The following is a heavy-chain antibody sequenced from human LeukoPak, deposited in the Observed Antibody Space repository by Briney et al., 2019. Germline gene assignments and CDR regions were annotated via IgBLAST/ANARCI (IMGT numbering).Heavy chain of an antibody. Sequence: SETLSLTCTVSGGSISSYYWSWIRQPPGKGLEWIGYIYYSGSTNYNPSLKSRVTISVDTSKNQFSLKLSSVTAADTAVYYCARVWSYYYMDAWGKGTTVTVSS. CDR1: GGSISSYY. J-gene: IGHJ6*03. CDR3: ARVWSYYYMDA. CDR2: IYYSGST. V-gene: IGHV4-59*01. D-gene: IGHD2-8*02.